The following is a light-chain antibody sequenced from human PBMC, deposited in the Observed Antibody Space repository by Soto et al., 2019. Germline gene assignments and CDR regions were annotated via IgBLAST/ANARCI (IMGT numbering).Light chain of an antibody. V-gene: IGKV3-11*01. CDR3: LQRSDWPLT. CDR1: QSVNSY. J-gene: IGKJ4*01. CDR2: DAS. Sequence: EIVLTQSPATLSLSPGERATLSCRASQSVNSYLAWYQQKPGQAPRLLIYDASNRANGIPARFSGSGSGTDFTLTSSSLEPEDFAVYYCLQRSDWPLTFGGGTKGEIK.